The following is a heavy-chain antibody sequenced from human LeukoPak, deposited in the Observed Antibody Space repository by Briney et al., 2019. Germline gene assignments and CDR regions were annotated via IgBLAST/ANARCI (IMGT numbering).Heavy chain of an antibody. J-gene: IGHJ5*02. D-gene: IGHD2-2*02. CDR2: INHSGST. CDR3: ARQLGYCSSTSCYRGFDP. V-gene: IGHV4-34*01. CDR1: GGSFIGYY. Sequence: SETLSLTCAVYGGSFIGYYWSWIRQPPGKGLEWIGEINHSGSTNYNPSLKSRVTISVDTSKNQFSLKLSSVTAADTAVYYCARQLGYCSSTSCYRGFDPWGQGTLVTVSS.